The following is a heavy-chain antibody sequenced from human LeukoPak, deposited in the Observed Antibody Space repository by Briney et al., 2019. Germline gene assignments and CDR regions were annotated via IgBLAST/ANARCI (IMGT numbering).Heavy chain of an antibody. D-gene: IGHD2-2*02. CDR1: GFTFSSYS. CDR2: LTFSGGST. J-gene: IGHJ3*01. Sequence: PGGSLRLSCAASGFTFSSYSMSWVRQAPGKGLEWVSTLTFSGGSTYYAGSVKGRFTISRGNSKNTLYLQMNSLRAEDTAVYYCAKGRSEYAYTSDALDVWGHGTMITVSS. CDR3: AKGRSEYAYTSDALDV. V-gene: IGHV3-23*01.